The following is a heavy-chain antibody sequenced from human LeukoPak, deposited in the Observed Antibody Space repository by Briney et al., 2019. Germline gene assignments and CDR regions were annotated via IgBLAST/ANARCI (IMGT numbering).Heavy chain of an antibody. CDR2: ISSSATYT. V-gene: IGHV3-21*06. CDR1: GFTFRNYN. Sequence: KPGGSLRLSCAASGFTFRNYNMHWVRQAPGKGLEWVSSISSSATYTYYADSVKGRFTISRDDGENSLYLQMNSLRAEDTGVYYCARDRVGQRLASSGYFGMDVWGQGTTVTVSS. J-gene: IGHJ6*02. CDR3: ARDRVGQRLASSGYFGMDV. D-gene: IGHD6-25*01.